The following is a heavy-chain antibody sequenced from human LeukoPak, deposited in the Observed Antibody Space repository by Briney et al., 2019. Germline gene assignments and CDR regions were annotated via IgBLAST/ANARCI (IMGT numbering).Heavy chain of an antibody. CDR2: INAGNGNT. V-gene: IGHV1-3*01. CDR3: ARGGKLYCSGGSCYSYFDY. Sequence: ASVKVSCKASGYTFTSYAMHWVRQAPGQRLEWMGWINAGNGNTKYSQKFQGRVTITRDTSASTAYMELSSLRSEDTAVYYCARGGKLYCSGGSCYSYFDYWGQGTLVTVSS. CDR1: GYTFTSYA. J-gene: IGHJ4*02. D-gene: IGHD2-15*01.